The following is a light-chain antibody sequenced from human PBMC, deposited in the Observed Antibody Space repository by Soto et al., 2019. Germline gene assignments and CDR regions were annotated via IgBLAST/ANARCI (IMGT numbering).Light chain of an antibody. Sequence: EIAMTQSPATLSVSPGERATLSCRASESVSSNLAWYQQKPGQAPRLLIYGASTRATGVPARFSGSGFGTEFTLTISSLQSEDSALYYCQQYDNLLTFGGGTKVEI. CDR2: GAS. V-gene: IGKV3-15*01. CDR1: ESVSSN. CDR3: QQYDNLLT. J-gene: IGKJ4*01.